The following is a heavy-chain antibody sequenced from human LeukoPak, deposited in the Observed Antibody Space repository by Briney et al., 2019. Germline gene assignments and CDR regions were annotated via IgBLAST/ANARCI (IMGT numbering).Heavy chain of an antibody. CDR3: ARSIYTTSSHPYFFDY. J-gene: IGHJ4*02. CDR1: GGSISSYY. Sequence: SETLSLTCTVSGGSISSYYWSWIRQPPGKGLEWIGYIYYTGTTNYNPSLKSRLTISVDTSKNQFSLNLSSVTSANTAVYYCARSIYTTSSHPYFFDYWGQGTLVTVSS. D-gene: IGHD6-6*01. CDR2: IYYTGTT. V-gene: IGHV4-59*01.